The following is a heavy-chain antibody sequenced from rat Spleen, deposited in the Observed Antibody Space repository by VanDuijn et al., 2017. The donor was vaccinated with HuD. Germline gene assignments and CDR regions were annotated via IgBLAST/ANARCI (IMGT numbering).Heavy chain of an antibody. CDR3: TKDQGPGITPFAY. CDR1: GLTFNTYW. Sequence: EVQLVESGGGLVQPGGSLKLSCVASGLTFNTYWMSWIRQAPGKGLEWVASISNIGGNIYYLDSVKGRFTISRDNAQNTLYLQMNSLRSEDTATYHCTKDQGPGITPFAYWGQGTLVTVSS. V-gene: IGHV5-31*01. J-gene: IGHJ3*01. D-gene: IGHD1-4*01. CDR2: ISNIGGNI.